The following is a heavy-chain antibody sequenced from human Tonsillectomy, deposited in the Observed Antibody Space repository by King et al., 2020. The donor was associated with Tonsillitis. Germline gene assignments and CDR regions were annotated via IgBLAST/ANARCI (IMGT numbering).Heavy chain of an antibody. J-gene: IGHJ4*02. CDR1: GGSVSSGSYY. V-gene: IGHV4-61*01. D-gene: IGHD3-22*01. CDR2: IYYSGRT. Sequence: HVQLQESGPGLVKPSETLSLTCTVSGGSVSSGSYYWSWIRQPPGKGLEWIGYIYYSGRTNYNPSLKSRVTISVDTSKNQFSLKLSSVTAADTAVYYCARDTPHNSSGSHGIFDYWGQGTLVTVSS. CDR3: ARDTPHNSSGSHGIFDY.